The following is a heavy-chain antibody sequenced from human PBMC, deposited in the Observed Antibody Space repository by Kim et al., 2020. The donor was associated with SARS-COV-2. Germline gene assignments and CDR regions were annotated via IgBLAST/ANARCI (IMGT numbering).Heavy chain of an antibody. D-gene: IGHD6-19*01. CDR3: AKRGFRSGWYYFDY. CDR1: GFTFSSYA. Sequence: GGSLRLSCAASGFTFSSYAMSWVRQAPGKGLEWVSGISSSGDNTYYADSVKGRFTISRDNSKNTLYLQMNSLRAEDTAVYYCAKRGFRSGWYYFDYWGQGILVTVSS. J-gene: IGHJ4*02. CDR2: ISSSGDNT. V-gene: IGHV3-23*01.